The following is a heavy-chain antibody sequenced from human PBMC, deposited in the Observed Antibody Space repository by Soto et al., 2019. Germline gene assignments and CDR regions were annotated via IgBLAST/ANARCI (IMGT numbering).Heavy chain of an antibody. V-gene: IGHV4-59*08. CDR2: IYYSGST. CDR3: ARGRITMLH. Sequence: SETLSLTCTVSGGSISSYYWSWIRQPPGKGLEWIGYIYYSGSTSYNPSLKSRVTISVDTSKNQFSLKLNSVTAADTAVYYCARGRITMLHWGQGTLVTVSS. D-gene: IGHD3-10*02. CDR1: GGSISSYY. J-gene: IGHJ4*02.